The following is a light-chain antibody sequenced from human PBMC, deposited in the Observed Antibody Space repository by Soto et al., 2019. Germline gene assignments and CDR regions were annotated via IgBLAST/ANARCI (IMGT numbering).Light chain of an antibody. J-gene: IGLJ1*01. CDR1: SSDVGGYNY. CDR3: SSYTSSSTLYV. V-gene: IGLV2-14*01. Sequence: QSVLTQPASVSGSPGQSITISCTGTSSDVGGYNYVSWYQQHPGKAPKLMIYDVSNRPSGVSNRFSGSKSDNTASLTISGLQAEDEADYYCSSYTSSSTLYVFGTGTNSPS. CDR2: DVS.